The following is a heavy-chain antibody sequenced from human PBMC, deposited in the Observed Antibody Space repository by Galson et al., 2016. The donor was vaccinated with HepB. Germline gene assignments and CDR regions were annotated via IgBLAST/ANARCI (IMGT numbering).Heavy chain of an antibody. Sequence: SVKVSCKASGYTFSNYYIHWVRQAPGQGLEWMGIINPSGGSTNYEQKFQGRVTMTRDTSTSTVYMELSSLKSEDTAVYYCARRGVGGTGLFDYWGQGTLVSVSS. CDR2: INPSGGST. CDR3: ARRGVGGTGLFDY. CDR1: GYTFSNYY. V-gene: IGHV1-46*01. D-gene: IGHD1-26*01. J-gene: IGHJ4*02.